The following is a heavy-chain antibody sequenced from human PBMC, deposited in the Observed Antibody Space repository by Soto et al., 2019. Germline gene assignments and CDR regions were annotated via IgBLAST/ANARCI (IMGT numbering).Heavy chain of an antibody. CDR3: ARDLSPPDYYYDSSGYYFPIGY. Sequence: GGSLRLSCAASGFTFSSYAMHWVRQAPGKGLEWVAVISYDGSNKYYADSVKGRFTISRDNSKNTLYLQMNSLRAEDTAVYYCARDLSPPDYYYDSSGYYFPIGYSGQRTLVTVSS. J-gene: IGHJ4*02. CDR2: ISYDGSNK. CDR1: GFTFSSYA. V-gene: IGHV3-30-3*01. D-gene: IGHD3-22*01.